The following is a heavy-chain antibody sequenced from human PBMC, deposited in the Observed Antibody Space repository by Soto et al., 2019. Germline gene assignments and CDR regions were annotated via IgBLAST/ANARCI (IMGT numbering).Heavy chain of an antibody. CDR1: GFTFSSYG. J-gene: IGHJ6*02. D-gene: IGHD6-6*01. Sequence: GGSLRLSCAASGFTFSSYGMHWVRQAPGKGLEWVAVIWYDGSNKYYADSVKGRFTISRDNSKNTLYLQMNRLRAEDTAVYYCARDLSSSSQRIYYYYYGMDVWGQGTTVTVSS. V-gene: IGHV3-33*01. CDR3: ARDLSSSSQRIYYYYYGMDV. CDR2: IWYDGSNK.